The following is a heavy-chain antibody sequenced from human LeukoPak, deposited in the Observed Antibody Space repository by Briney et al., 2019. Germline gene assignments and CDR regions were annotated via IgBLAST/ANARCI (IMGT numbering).Heavy chain of an antibody. J-gene: IGHJ4*02. D-gene: IGHD6-19*01. CDR2: IYYSGST. CDR3: ARAGTDYRSGWWYLDY. V-gene: IGHV4-59*01. CDR1: GGSISSYY. Sequence: SGTLSLTCTVSGGSISSYYWSWIRQPPGKGLEWIGYIYYSGSTNYNPSLKSRVTMTVDTSKNQVSLKLSSVTAADTAVYDCARAGTDYRSGWWYLDYWGQGTLVTVSS.